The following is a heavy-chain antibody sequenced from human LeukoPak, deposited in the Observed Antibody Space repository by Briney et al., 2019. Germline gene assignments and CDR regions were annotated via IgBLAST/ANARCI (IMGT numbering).Heavy chain of an antibody. V-gene: IGHV1-24*01. D-gene: IGHD2-15*01. CDR2: FDPEDGET. J-gene: IGHJ4*02. CDR3: ATADIVVVVAATYFDY. CDR1: GYTLSELS. Sequence: ASVKVSCKASGYTLSELSMHWVRQAPGKGLEWMGGFDPEDGETIYAQKFQGRVTMTEDTSTDTAYMELSSLRSEDTAVYYCATADIVVVVAATYFDYWGQGTLVTVSS.